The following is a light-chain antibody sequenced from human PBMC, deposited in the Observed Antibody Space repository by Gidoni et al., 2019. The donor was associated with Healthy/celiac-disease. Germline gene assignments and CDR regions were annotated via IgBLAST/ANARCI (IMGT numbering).Light chain of an antibody. CDR1: QSVSSSY. CDR2: GAS. V-gene: IGKV3-20*01. CDR3: QQYGSF. Sequence: EIVLTQSPGTLSLSPGERATLSCRASQSVSSSYLAWYQQKPGQAPRLLIYGASSRATGIPDRFSGSVSGTDFTLTISRLVPEDFAVYYCQQYGSFFGGGTKVEIK. J-gene: IGKJ4*01.